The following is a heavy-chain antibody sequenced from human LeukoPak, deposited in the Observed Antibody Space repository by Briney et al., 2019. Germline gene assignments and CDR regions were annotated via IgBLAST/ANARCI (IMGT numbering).Heavy chain of an antibody. V-gene: IGHV5-51*01. D-gene: IGHD3-9*01. Sequence: GESLKISCKGSGYSFTSYWIGWVRQMPGKGLEWMGIIYPGDSDTRYSPSFQGQVTISADKSISTAYLQWSSLKASDTAMYYCARHVGYDILTGYSENWFDPWGQGTLVTVSS. CDR3: ARHVGYDILTGYSENWFDP. CDR2: IYPGDSDT. CDR1: GYSFTSYW. J-gene: IGHJ5*02.